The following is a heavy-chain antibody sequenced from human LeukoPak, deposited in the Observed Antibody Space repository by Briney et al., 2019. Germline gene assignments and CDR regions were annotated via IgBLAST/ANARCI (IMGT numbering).Heavy chain of an antibody. D-gene: IGHD3-22*01. V-gene: IGHV1-18*01. Sequence: ASVKVSCKASGYTFTSYGISGVRQAPGQGREWRGWIIAYNGNTNYAQKLQGRVTMTTDTSTSTAYMELRSLRSDDTAVYYCARDVEPYYYDSSGYSTFDYWGQGTLVTVSS. J-gene: IGHJ4*02. CDR2: IIAYNGNT. CDR1: GYTFTSYG. CDR3: ARDVEPYYYDSSGYSTFDY.